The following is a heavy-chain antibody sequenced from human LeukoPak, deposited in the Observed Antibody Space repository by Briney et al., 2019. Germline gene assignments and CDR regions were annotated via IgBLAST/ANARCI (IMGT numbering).Heavy chain of an antibody. Sequence: GRSLRLACAASGFTFDDYAMHWVRQAPGKGLEWVSGISWNSGSIGYADSVKGRFTISRDNAKNSLYLQMNSLRAEDTALYYCAKGIRLYYMDVWGKGTTVTVSS. CDR2: ISWNSGSI. CDR3: AKGIRLYYMDV. V-gene: IGHV3-9*01. J-gene: IGHJ6*03. CDR1: GFTFDDYA.